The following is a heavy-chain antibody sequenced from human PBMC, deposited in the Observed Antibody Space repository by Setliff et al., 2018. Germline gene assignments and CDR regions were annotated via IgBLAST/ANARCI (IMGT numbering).Heavy chain of an antibody. D-gene: IGHD3-22*01. V-gene: IGHV5-51*01. CDR2: IYPDDSDT. CDR1: GYNFLDYW. Sequence: PGESQKISCKASGYNFLDYWIGWVRQMPGKGLEWMGIIYPDDSDTRYSPSVQGPFTISADKSISTAYLQWSSLKASDTAFYYCARRRRFDSGGPRSPWYFDLWGRGTLVTVSS. CDR3: ARRRRFDSGGPRSPWYFDL. J-gene: IGHJ2*01.